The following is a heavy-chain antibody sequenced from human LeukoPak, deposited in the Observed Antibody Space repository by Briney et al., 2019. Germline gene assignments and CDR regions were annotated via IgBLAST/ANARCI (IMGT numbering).Heavy chain of an antibody. Sequence: GGSLRLSCAASGFTFSSYSMNWVRQAPGKGLEWVSVIYSGGSTYYADSVKGRFTISRDNSKNTLYLQMNSLRAEDTAVYYCAREILGATAYWGQGTLVTVSS. CDR2: IYSGGST. CDR3: AREILGATAY. D-gene: IGHD1-26*01. CDR1: GFTFSSYS. J-gene: IGHJ4*02. V-gene: IGHV3-53*01.